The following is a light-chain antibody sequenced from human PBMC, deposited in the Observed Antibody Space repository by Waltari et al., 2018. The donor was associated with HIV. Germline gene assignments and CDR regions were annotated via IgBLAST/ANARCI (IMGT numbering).Light chain of an antibody. CDR3: LQDYKAPYT. J-gene: IGKJ2*01. CDR1: QGVRND. Sequence: AIQMTQSPSSLSAAVGDRVTITCRASQGVRNDLGWYQQKSGKAPKLLIYAASALHSGFPSRFSGSGSGTDFTLTISSVQPEDFATYYCLQDYKAPYTFGQGTKLDIK. V-gene: IGKV1-6*01. CDR2: AAS.